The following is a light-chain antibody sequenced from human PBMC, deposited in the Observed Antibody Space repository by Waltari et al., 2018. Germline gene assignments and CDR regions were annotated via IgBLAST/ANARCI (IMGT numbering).Light chain of an antibody. V-gene: IGKV1-39*01. CDR1: QSISSS. Sequence: DIQMTQSPSSLSASVGDRVTITCRASQSISSSLNWYQHKPGKAPNLLIYSASSLQSGASSRFSGSGSGTDFTLTINSLQPEDFATYYCQQSYSSPRTFGQGTKVEV. CDR3: QQSYSSPRT. CDR2: SAS. J-gene: IGKJ1*01.